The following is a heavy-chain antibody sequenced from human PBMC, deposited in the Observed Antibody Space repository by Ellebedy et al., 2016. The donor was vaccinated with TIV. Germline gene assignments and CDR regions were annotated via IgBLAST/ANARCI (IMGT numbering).Heavy chain of an antibody. CDR2: IYYSGST. D-gene: IGHD6-13*01. V-gene: IGHV4-61*01. CDR3: AKLSAIATAGPNYYHSMDV. CDR1: GGSVSSGYYY. Sequence: SETLSLTCTVSGGSVSSGYYYWSWIRQPPGKGLEWIGYIYYSGSTYYNPSLKSRVTISVDRSKNQFSLKLSSVTAADTAIYYCAKLSAIATAGPNYYHSMDVWGQGTTVTVS. J-gene: IGHJ6*02.